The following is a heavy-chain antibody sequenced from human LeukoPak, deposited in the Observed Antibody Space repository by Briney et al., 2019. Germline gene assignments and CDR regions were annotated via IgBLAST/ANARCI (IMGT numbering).Heavy chain of an antibody. J-gene: IGHJ1*01. CDR1: DGSITNYD. CDR3: ASSYSSSKEYFQH. V-gene: IGHV4-59*01. Sequence: SETLSLTCTVSDGSITNYDWSWVRQPPGKGLEFIGHVHYSGTANYNPSLRSRVTISIDTSKKHFFLKLKSVTAADTAVYYCASSYSSSKEYFQHWGQGTLVTVSS. D-gene: IGHD6-13*01. CDR2: VHYSGTA.